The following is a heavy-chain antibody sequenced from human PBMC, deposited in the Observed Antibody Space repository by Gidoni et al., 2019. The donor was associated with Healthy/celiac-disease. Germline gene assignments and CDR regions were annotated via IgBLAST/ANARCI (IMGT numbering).Heavy chain of an antibody. CDR3: TTPPEYSGSYYGHY. J-gene: IGHJ4*02. V-gene: IGHV3-15*01. D-gene: IGHD1-26*01. Sequence: EVQLVESGGGLVKPGGSLRLYCAASGFTFSNAWMTWVRQAPGKGLEWVGRIKTKTDGGTTDYAAPVKGRFTISRDDSKNTLYLQMNSLKTEDTAVYYCTTPPEYSGSYYGHYWGQGTLVTVSS. CDR1: GFTFSNAW. CDR2: IKTKTDGGTT.